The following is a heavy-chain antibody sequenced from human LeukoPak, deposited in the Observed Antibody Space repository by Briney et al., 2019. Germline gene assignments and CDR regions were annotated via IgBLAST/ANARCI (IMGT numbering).Heavy chain of an antibody. Sequence: PGGSLRLSCAASGLTVSGNYMSWVRQAPGKGLEWVSVIYSGGSTYYADFVKGRFTISRKNPKNTFYLKMNSLRAEDTAVYYWARVKGTTTWSHWFDPWGQGTLVTVSS. J-gene: IGHJ5*02. CDR1: GLTVSGNY. CDR2: IYSGGST. D-gene: IGHD2-2*01. CDR3: ARVKGTTTWSHWFDP. V-gene: IGHV3-66*02.